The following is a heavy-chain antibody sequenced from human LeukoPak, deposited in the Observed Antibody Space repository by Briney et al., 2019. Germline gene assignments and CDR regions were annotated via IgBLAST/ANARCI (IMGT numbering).Heavy chain of an antibody. Sequence: ASVKVSCKASGYTFTSYDINWVRQAPGQGLEWMGWMNPNSGNTGYAQRFQGRVIMTMNTSINTAYMELSSLRYEDTALYYCSRGGVPGRAISGLVPPTYWGQGTLVTVSS. J-gene: IGHJ4*02. CDR2: MNPNSGNT. D-gene: IGHD5-12*01. CDR3: SRGGVPGRAISGLVPPTY. CDR1: GYTFTSYD. V-gene: IGHV1-8*01.